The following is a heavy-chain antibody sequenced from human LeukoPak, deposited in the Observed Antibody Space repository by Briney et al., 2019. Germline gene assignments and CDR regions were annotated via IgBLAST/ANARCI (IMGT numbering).Heavy chain of an antibody. CDR1: GFTFSDYY. CDR2: ISSSGSTI. Sequence: GGSLRLSCAASGFTFSDYYMSWIRQAPGKGLEWVSYISSSGSTIYYADSVKGRFTISRDNAKNSLYLQMNSLRAEDTAVYYCARRSLLRFLEWLPDAFDIWGQGTMVTVSS. V-gene: IGHV3-11*04. CDR3: ARRSLLRFLEWLPDAFDI. D-gene: IGHD3-3*01. J-gene: IGHJ3*02.